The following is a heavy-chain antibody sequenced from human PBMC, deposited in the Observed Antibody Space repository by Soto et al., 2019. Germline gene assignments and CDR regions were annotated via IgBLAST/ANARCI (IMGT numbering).Heavy chain of an antibody. J-gene: IGHJ4*02. CDR1: GFTFRSYS. D-gene: IGHD6-13*01. CDR3: ARRSSSWYFDY. CDR2: IRSGNNYT. V-gene: IGHV3-21*04. Sequence: GGSLRLSCIASGFTFRSYSMTWVRQAPGKGLEWVSSIRSGNNYTSYADSVKGRFTISRDNSKNTLNLQMNSLRAEDTAVYYCARRSSSWYFDYWGQGTLVTVSS.